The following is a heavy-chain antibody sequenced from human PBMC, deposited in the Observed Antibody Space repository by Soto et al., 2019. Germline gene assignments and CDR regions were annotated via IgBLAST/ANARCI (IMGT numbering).Heavy chain of an antibody. Sequence: GGSLRLSCAASGFTFSSYAMSWVRQAPGKGLEWVSAISGSGGSTYYADSVKGRFTISRDNSKNTLYLQMNSLRAEDTAVYYCAKGSYYYDSSGYYPFDYWGQGTLVTVSS. D-gene: IGHD3-22*01. CDR3: AKGSYYYDSSGYYPFDY. J-gene: IGHJ4*02. CDR1: GFTFSSYA. V-gene: IGHV3-23*01. CDR2: ISGSGGST.